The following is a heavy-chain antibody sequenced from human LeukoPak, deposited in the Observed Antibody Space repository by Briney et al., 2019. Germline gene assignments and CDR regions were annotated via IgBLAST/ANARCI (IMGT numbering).Heavy chain of an antibody. V-gene: IGHV4-39*01. CDR2: IYYSGST. CDR1: GGSINSVSCY. Sequence: PSETLSLTCTVSGGSINSVSCYWGWIRQPPGKGLEWIGSIYYSGSTYYSPSLMSRVTISVGRSSNQFSLKLSSVTAADTAVYYCARLGNYCSSNSCYYYHYYMDVWGKGTTVTVSS. CDR3: ARLGNYCSSNSCYYYHYYMDV. D-gene: IGHD2-2*01. J-gene: IGHJ6*03.